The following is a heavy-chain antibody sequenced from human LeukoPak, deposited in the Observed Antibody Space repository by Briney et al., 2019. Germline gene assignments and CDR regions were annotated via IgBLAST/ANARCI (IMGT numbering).Heavy chain of an antibody. CDR1: GGSISSNTYS. CDR2: IYYGGSA. D-gene: IGHD3-9*01. Sequence: SETLSLTCTVSGGSISSNTYSWGWIRQPPGKGLEWIGSIYYGGSAYYNPSLKSRVTISVDTSKNQFSLKLSSVTAADTAVYYCARHKASYDILTGYWFDYWGQGTLVTVSS. J-gene: IGHJ4*02. CDR3: ARHKASYDILTGYWFDY. V-gene: IGHV4-39*01.